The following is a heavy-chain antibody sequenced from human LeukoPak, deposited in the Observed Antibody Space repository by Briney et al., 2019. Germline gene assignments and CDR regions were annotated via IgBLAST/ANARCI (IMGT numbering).Heavy chain of an antibody. CDR2: IVPIFGIA. CDR1: GGTFSSYA. CDR3: ARADCGGDCRDPYYYYGMDV. J-gene: IGHJ6*02. D-gene: IGHD2-21*02. V-gene: IGHV1-69*04. Sequence: SVKVSCKASGGTFSSYAISWVRQAPGQGLEWMGRIVPIFGIANYAQKFQGRVTITADKSTSTAYMELSSLRSEDTAVYYCARADCGGDCRDPYYYYGMDVWGQGTTVTVSS.